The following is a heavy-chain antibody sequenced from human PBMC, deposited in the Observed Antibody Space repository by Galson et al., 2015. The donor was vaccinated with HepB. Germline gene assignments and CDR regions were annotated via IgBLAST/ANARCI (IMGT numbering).Heavy chain of an antibody. Sequence: SVKVSCKASGYTFTSYGISWVRQAPGQGLEWMGWISAYNGNTNYAQKLQGRVTMTTDTSTSTAYMELRSLRSDDTAVYYCARGLGYCTNGVCYTGVWAYNWFDPWGQGTLVTVSS. V-gene: IGHV1-18*04. CDR3: ARGLGYCTNGVCYTGVWAYNWFDP. J-gene: IGHJ5*02. CDR2: ISAYNGNT. CDR1: GYTFTSYG. D-gene: IGHD2-8*01.